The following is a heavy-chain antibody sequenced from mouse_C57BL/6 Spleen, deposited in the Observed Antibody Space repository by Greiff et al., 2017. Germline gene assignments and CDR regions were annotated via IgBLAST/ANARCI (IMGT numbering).Heavy chain of an antibody. V-gene: IGHV5-4*03. CDR2: ISDGGSYT. D-gene: IGHD1-1*01. J-gene: IGHJ4*01. Sequence: EVMLVESGGGLVKPGGSLKLSCAASGFTFSSYAMSWVRQTPEKRLEWVATISDGGSYTYYPDNVKGRFTISRDNAKNNLYLQMSHLKSEDTAMYYCASPYYYGSPYAMDYWGQGTSVTVSS. CDR1: GFTFSSYA. CDR3: ASPYYYGSPYAMDY.